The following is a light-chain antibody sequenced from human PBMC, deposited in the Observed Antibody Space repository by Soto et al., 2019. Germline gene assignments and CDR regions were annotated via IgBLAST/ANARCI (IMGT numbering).Light chain of an antibody. CDR2: ETS. Sequence: DIQMTQSPSTLSASIGDRVTLTCRASQNIRQWLAWYQQKPGKTPKLLLYETSTLESGVPSRVSGSRFGTEDNLTISSLQPDDFAAYYGQQYYSYPWTFGQGTKVEF. CDR1: QNIRQW. V-gene: IGKV1-5*03. J-gene: IGKJ1*01. CDR3: QQYYSYPWT.